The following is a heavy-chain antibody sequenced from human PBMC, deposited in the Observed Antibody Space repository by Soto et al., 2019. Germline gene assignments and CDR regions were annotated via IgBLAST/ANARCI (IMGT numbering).Heavy chain of an antibody. J-gene: IGHJ5*02. CDR2: INHSGST. Sequence: SETLSLTCAVYGGSFSGYYWSWIRQPPGKGLEWIGEINHSGSTNYNPSLKSRVTISVDTSKNQFSLKLSSVTAADTAVYYCARGILLPRGYCSSTSCRRNWFDPWGQGTLVTVSS. D-gene: IGHD2-2*01. V-gene: IGHV4-34*01. CDR3: ARGILLPRGYCSSTSCRRNWFDP. CDR1: GGSFSGYY.